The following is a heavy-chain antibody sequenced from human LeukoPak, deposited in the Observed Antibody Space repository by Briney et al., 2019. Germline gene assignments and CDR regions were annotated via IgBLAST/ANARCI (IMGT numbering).Heavy chain of an antibody. CDR3: AKGTGYSSSWYVKTFDY. CDR1: GFTFSSYA. V-gene: IGHV3-30*04. J-gene: IGHJ4*02. CDR2: ISYDGSNK. Sequence: GGSLRLSCAASGFTFSSYAMHWVRQAPGKGLEWVAVISYDGSNKYYADSVKGRFTISRDNSKNTLYLQMNSLRAEDTAVYYCAKGTGYSSSWYVKTFDYWGQATLVTVSS. D-gene: IGHD6-13*01.